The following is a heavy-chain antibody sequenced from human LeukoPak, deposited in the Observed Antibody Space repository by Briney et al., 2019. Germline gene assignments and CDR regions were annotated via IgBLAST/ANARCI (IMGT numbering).Heavy chain of an antibody. J-gene: IGHJ6*03. Sequence: PSETLSLTCTVSGGSISSSSYYWGWIRQPPGKGLEWIGSIHYSGSTNYNPSLKSRVTISVDTSKNQFSLKLSSVTAADTAVYYCARGYCSGGSCYSYYYYYYMDVWGKGTTVTISS. CDR1: GGSISSSSYY. V-gene: IGHV4-39*07. D-gene: IGHD2-15*01. CDR3: ARGYCSGGSCYSYYYYYYMDV. CDR2: IHYSGST.